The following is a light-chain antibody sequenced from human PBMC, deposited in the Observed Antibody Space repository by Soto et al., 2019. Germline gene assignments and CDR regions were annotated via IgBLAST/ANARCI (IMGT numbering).Light chain of an antibody. CDR3: SSHSSSSTLVV. CDR1: SSDVGGYNY. V-gene: IGLV2-14*03. Sequence: QSALTQPASMSGSPGQSITMSCTGTSSDVGGYNYVSWYRQHPGKAPKLMIYDVNNRPSGVSNRFSGSKSGNTASLTISGLQAEDEADYYCSSHSSSSTLVVFGGGTKLTVL. CDR2: DVN. J-gene: IGLJ2*01.